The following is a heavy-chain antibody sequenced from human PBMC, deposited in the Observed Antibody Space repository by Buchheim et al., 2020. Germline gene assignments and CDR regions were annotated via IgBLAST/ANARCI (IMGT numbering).Heavy chain of an antibody. CDR1: GGSISSGSYY. CDR2: IYTSGST. D-gene: IGHD6-13*01. V-gene: IGHV4-61*02. Sequence: QVQLQESGPGLVKPSQTLSLTCTVSGGSISSGSYYWSWIRQPAGKGLEWIGRIYTSGSTNYNPSLKSRVTISVDTSKHQFSLKLSSVTAADTAVYYCARDSRSSSWHYYYYGMDVWGQGTT. CDR3: ARDSRSSSWHYYYYGMDV. J-gene: IGHJ6*02.